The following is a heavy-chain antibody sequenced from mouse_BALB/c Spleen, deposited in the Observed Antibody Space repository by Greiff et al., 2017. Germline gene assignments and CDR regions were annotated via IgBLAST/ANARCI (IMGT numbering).Heavy chain of an antibody. CDR1: GDSITSGY. D-gene: IGHD1-1*01. CDR2: ISNSGNT. J-gene: IGHJ4*01. CDR3: AREDYGAMDY. V-gene: IGHV3-8*02. Sequence: EVQVVESGPSLVKPSQTLSLTCSVTGDSITSGYWNWIRKFPGNKVEYMGYISNSGNTYYNPSLKSRISITRDTSKNQYYLQLNSVTTEDTATYDCAREDYGAMDYWGQGTSVTVSS.